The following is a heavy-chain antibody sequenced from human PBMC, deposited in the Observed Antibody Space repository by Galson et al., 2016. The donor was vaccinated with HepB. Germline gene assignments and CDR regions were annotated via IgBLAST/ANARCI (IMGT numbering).Heavy chain of an antibody. V-gene: IGHV1-69*13. J-gene: IGHJ4*02. D-gene: IGHD3-10*01. CDR3: ARGYHFYGSGSDYNAFDY. CDR1: GGTFSNYA. CDR2: IIPIFGTA. Sequence: SVKVSCKASGGTFSNYAISWVRQAPGQGLEWMGGIIPIFGTANYAQKFQGRVTITADESTSTAYMELSSLRSEDTAVYYCARGYHFYGSGSDYNAFDYRGQGTLVTVSS.